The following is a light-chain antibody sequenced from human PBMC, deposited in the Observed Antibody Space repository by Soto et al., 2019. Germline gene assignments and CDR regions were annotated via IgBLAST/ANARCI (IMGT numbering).Light chain of an antibody. Sequence: QSVLTQPASVSGSPGQSITISCTGSYKYVSWYQQHPGKAPKLIIYEVSXRFSGLSSRFSASKSGNTASLTISGLQAEDEGDYYCTSFAPGRIYVFGSGTKVTV. J-gene: IGLJ1*01. V-gene: IGLV2-14*01. CDR1: YKY. CDR2: EVS. CDR3: TSFAPGRIYV.